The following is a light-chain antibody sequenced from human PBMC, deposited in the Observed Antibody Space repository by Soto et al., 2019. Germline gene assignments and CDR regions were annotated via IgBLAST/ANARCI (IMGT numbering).Light chain of an antibody. CDR2: AAS. V-gene: IGKV3-20*01. J-gene: IGKJ4*01. Sequence: EIVLTQSPGTLSLSPGERATLFCRASQGVSRSYFAWYQQKPGQAPRLLIYAASSRSTGVPDRFSGSGSGKDFSLTISRLEHEDVSLYYYQQYGSSPPFAFGGGTKVEIK. CDR1: QGVSRSY. CDR3: QQYGSSPPFA.